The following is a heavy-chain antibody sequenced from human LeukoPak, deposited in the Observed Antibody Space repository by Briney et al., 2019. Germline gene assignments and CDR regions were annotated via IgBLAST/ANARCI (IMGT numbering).Heavy chain of an antibody. J-gene: IGHJ4*02. CDR1: GGSISSSSYY. Sequence: SETLSLTCTVSGGSISSSSYYWGWIRQPPGKGLEWIGSIYYSGSTYYNPSLKSRVTISVDTSKNQFSLKLSSVTAADTAVYYCARDNPYCSGGSCSYYFDYWGQGTLVTVSS. CDR2: IYYSGST. D-gene: IGHD2-15*01. CDR3: ARDNPYCSGGSCSYYFDY. V-gene: IGHV4-39*07.